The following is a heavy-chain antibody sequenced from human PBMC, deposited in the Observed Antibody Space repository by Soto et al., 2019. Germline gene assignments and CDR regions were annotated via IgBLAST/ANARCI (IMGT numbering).Heavy chain of an antibody. V-gene: IGHV1-69*02. D-gene: IGHD2-8*02. Sequence: QVQLVQSGAEVKKPGSSVKVSCKASGGTFSRYTFTWVRQAPGQGLEWMGRIIPIVDIPNYAQKFQGRVTITAAKSPSTAYRGLSRLKADDTAVYYCASNFTGVLVLGTSPPGGDNFGWDVWGQGTTVSVS. CDR1: GGTFSRYT. CDR3: ASNFTGVLVLGTSPPGGDNFGWDV. CDR2: IIPIVDIP. J-gene: IGHJ6*02.